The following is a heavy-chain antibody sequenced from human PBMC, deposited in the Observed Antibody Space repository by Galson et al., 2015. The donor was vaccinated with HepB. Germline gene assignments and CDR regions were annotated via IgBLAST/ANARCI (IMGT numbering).Heavy chain of an antibody. J-gene: IGHJ3*02. D-gene: IGHD2-2*02. Sequence: SLRLSCAASGFTFGSYWIHWVRQAPGKGLEWVSAISGSGASTYYADSVKGRFTISKDNSKNTLYLQVNSLRAEDTAVYYCAGYCSRTSCYRGRFAFDIWGQGTMVTVSS. CDR1: GFTFGSYW. CDR3: AGYCSRTSCYRGRFAFDI. CDR2: ISGSGAST. V-gene: IGHV3-23*01.